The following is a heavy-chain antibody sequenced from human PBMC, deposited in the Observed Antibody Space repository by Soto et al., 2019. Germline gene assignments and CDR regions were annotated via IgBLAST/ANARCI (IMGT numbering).Heavy chain of an antibody. CDR3: ARAYCSGTSCYPNWFDP. J-gene: IGHJ5*02. Sequence: QVQLHQSGPGLVKPSQTLSLTCAISGDSVSTNSAAWNWIRQSPSRGLEWLGRTYYRSKWYNDYPVFVTSRITINPDTSKNQFSLQLNSVTPEDTAVYYCARAYCSGTSCYPNWFDPWGQGTLVTVSS. CDR1: GDSVSTNSAA. CDR2: TYYRSKWYN. V-gene: IGHV6-1*01. D-gene: IGHD2-15*01.